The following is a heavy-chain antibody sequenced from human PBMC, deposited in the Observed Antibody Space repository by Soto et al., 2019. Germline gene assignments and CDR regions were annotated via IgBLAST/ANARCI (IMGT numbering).Heavy chain of an antibody. D-gene: IGHD3-10*01. CDR1: GVFISSGGYY. CDR2: IYYRGNT. CDR3: ARGETDYWFDS. V-gene: IGHV4-31*03. J-gene: IGHJ5*01. Sequence: QVQLQESGPGLLKPSETLSLTCTVSGVFISSGGYYWSWIRQHPGKGLEWIGSIYYRGNTYYNPSLNSRGTISVDTSKNQFSLKLNSVTAAATAVYYCARGETDYWFDSWGQGTLVTVSS.